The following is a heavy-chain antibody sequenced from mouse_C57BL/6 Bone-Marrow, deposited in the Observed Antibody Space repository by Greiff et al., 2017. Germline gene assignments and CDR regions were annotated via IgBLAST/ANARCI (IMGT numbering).Heavy chain of an antibody. CDR1: GYTFTSYC. V-gene: IGHV1-55*01. D-gene: IGHD2-5*01. J-gene: IGHJ1*03. CDR2: ICPGSGST. CDR3: ARPYYSNYWYFDV. Sequence: QVQLQQPGAELVKPGASVKMSCTASGYTFTSYCITWVTQRPGQGLAWIGDICPGSGSTNYNENFQSKSTLTVDTSSNTAYMQLSSLTSEDSSVYYCARPYYSNYWYFDVGGTGTTVTVSA.